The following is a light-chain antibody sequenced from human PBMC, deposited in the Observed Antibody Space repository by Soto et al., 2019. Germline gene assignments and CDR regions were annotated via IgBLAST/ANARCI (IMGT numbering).Light chain of an antibody. V-gene: IGLV1-40*01. CDR1: SSNIGAGYD. Sequence: QIVVTQPPSVSGAPGQRVTISCTWSSSNIGAGYDVHWYQQLPGTAPKLLIYGNSNRPSGVPDRISGSKSGTSASLAITGLQTEDEADYCCAAWDGSLNGYVFGTGTKLTV. CDR3: AAWDGSLNGYV. J-gene: IGLJ1*01. CDR2: GNS.